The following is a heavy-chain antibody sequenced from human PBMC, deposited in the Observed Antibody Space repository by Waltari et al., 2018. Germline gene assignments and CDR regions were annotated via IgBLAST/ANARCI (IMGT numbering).Heavy chain of an antibody. Sequence: QVQLVQSGAEVKKPGASVKVSCKASGYTFTSYAMHWVRQAPGQRLEWMGWINAGNSNTKYSQKFQGRVTMTRDTSASTAYMELSSLRSEDTAVYYCATDGGDGSGSYYYYGMDVWGQGTTVTVSS. V-gene: IGHV1-3*01. CDR2: INAGNSNT. J-gene: IGHJ6*02. D-gene: IGHD3-10*01. CDR1: GYTFTSYA. CDR3: ATDGGDGSGSYYYYGMDV.